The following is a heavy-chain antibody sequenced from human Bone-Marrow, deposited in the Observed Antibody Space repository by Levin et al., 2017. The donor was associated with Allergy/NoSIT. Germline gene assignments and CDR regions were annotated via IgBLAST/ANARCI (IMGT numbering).Heavy chain of an antibody. Sequence: RASVKVSCKASGYTFTSYYMHWVRQAPGQGLEWMGIINPSGGSTSYAQKFQGRVTMTRDTSTSTVYMELSSLRSEDTAVYYCARARYSSGWYPGAFDIWGQGTMVTVSS. CDR2: INPSGGST. D-gene: IGHD6-19*01. CDR1: GYTFTSYY. V-gene: IGHV1-46*01. J-gene: IGHJ3*02. CDR3: ARARYSSGWYPGAFDI.